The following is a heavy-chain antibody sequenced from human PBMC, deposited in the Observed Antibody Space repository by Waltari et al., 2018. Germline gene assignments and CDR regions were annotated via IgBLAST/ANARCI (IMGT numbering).Heavy chain of an antibody. V-gene: IGHV4-59*01. J-gene: IGHJ6*03. Sequence: QVQLQESGPGLVKPSETLSLTCPVSGGPITSYHWSWIRQPPGKGLEWIGYIYYSGSTNYNPSLKSRVTISVDTSKNQFSLKLSSVTAADTAVYYCARERIAAAGYYYYYMDVWGKGTTVTVSS. CDR1: GGPITSYH. D-gene: IGHD6-13*01. CDR2: IYYSGST. CDR3: ARERIAAAGYYYYYMDV.